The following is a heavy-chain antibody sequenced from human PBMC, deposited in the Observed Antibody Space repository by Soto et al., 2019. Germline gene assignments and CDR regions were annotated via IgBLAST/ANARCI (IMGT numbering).Heavy chain of an antibody. V-gene: IGHV3-15*07. CDR3: TTVYSGN. J-gene: IGHJ4*02. Sequence: PGGSLRLSCAASGFTINDAWMNWVRQAPGKGLEWVGRIKSKTDGGTTDYAAPVKGRFTVSRDDSENTVYLQMNSLKIEDTAVYYCTTVYSGNWGQGALVTVSS. D-gene: IGHD2-21*01. CDR2: IKSKTDGGTT. CDR1: GFTINDAW.